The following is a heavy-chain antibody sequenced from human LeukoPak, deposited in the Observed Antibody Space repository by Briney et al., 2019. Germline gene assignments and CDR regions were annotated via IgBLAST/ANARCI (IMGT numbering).Heavy chain of an antibody. J-gene: IGHJ4*02. CDR3: ARGRSSSL. Sequence: SETLSLTCAVYGRSFSGYYWSWIRQPPGKGLEWIGEINHSGSTNYNPSLKSRVTISVDTSKNQFSLKLSSVTAADTAVYYCARGRSSSLWGQGTLVTVSS. CDR2: INHSGST. D-gene: IGHD6-13*01. CDR1: GRSFSGYY. V-gene: IGHV4-34*01.